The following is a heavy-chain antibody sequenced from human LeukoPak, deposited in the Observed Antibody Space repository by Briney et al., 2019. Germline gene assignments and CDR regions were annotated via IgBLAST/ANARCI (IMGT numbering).Heavy chain of an antibody. CDR2: IHPDGSDK. Sequence: GGSLRLSCAASGFTFSSYFMNWVRQAPGKGLEWVAKIHPDGSDKYYVDSVKGRFTISRDNAKSSLHLQMNSLRAEDTAVYYCARVRGDYGGISDYWGQGTLVAVSS. CDR1: GFTFSSYF. V-gene: IGHV3-7*05. D-gene: IGHD4-23*01. J-gene: IGHJ4*02. CDR3: ARVRGDYGGISDY.